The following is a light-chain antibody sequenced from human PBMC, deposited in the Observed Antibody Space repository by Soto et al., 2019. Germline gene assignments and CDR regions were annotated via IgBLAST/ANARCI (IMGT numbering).Light chain of an antibody. CDR3: QQYDYWPRT. Sequence: EVVMTQSPATLSVSAGESATLXXRSSQSISSNKLAWYQQKPGQAPRXXLFGVSNRATGIPARFSGSGSGTDFSLTISSLQSEDFAVYYCQQYDYWPRTFGQGTKVDIK. V-gene: IGKV3-15*01. J-gene: IGKJ1*01. CDR1: QSISSN. CDR2: GVS.